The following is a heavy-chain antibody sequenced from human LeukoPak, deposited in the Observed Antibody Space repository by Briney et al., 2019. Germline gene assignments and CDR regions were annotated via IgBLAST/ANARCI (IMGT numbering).Heavy chain of an antibody. V-gene: IGHV3-30*04. CDR3: VRGSDFDY. Sequence: GRSLRLSCAASGFTFSSYAMHWVRQAPGKGLEWVAVISYDGSNKYYADSVKGRFTISRDNSKNTLYLQMNSLRAEDTSVYYCVRGSDFDYWGQGTLVTVSS. CDR1: GFTFSSYA. CDR2: ISYDGSNK. J-gene: IGHJ4*02.